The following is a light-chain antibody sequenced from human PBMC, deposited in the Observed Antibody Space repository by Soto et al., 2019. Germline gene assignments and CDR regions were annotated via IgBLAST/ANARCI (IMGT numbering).Light chain of an antibody. CDR3: QQYASSPFT. CDR1: QSISTW. CDR2: DAS. Sequence: DIQMTQSPSTLSASVGDRVTITCRASQSISTWLAWYQQKPGKAPKLLIYDASSLESGVPSRFSGSGSGTEFTLTISSLQPEDFAVYYCQQYASSPFTFGPGTKVDIK. V-gene: IGKV1-5*01. J-gene: IGKJ3*01.